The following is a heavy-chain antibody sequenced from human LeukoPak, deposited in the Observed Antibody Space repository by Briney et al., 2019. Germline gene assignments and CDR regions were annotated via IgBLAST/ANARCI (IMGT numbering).Heavy chain of an antibody. CDR3: ARDRRYGGNSLYYFDY. J-gene: IGHJ4*02. CDR2: IKQDGSEK. Sequence: GGSLRLSCAASGFTFSSYWMTWFRQAPGKGLEWVAKIKQDGSEKYYVDSVKGRFTISRDNAKNSLYLQMNSLRAEDTAVYYCARDRRYGGNSLYYFDYWGQGTLVTVSS. CDR1: GFTFSSYW. D-gene: IGHD4-23*01. V-gene: IGHV3-7*01.